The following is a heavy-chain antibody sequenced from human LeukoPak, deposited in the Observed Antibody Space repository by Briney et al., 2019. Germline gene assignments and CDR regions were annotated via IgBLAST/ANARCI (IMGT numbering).Heavy chain of an antibody. V-gene: IGHV4-59*01. D-gene: IGHD3-16*02. CDR3: ARAALVVSHSYYDYVWGSYREGHYFDY. CDR1: GGSISSYY. J-gene: IGHJ4*02. CDR2: IYYSGST. Sequence: SETLSLTCTVSGGSISSYYWSWIRQPPGKGLEWIGYIYYSGSTNYNPSLKSRVTISVDTSKNQFSLKLSSVTAADTAVYYCARAALVVSHSYYDYVWGSYREGHYFDYWGQGTLVTVSS.